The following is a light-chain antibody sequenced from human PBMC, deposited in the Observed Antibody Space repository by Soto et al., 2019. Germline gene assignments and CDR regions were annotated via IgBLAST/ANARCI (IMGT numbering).Light chain of an antibody. CDR3: CSYAGSSFVV. CDR1: SSDVGSYDL. J-gene: IGLJ2*01. Sequence: QSALTQPASVSGSPGQSITISCTGTSSDVGSYDLVSWCQQHPGKAPKLMIYEDTKRPSGVSNRFSGSKSGNTASLTISGLQAEDEADYHCCSYAGSSFVVFGGGTKLTVL. V-gene: IGLV2-23*01. CDR2: EDT.